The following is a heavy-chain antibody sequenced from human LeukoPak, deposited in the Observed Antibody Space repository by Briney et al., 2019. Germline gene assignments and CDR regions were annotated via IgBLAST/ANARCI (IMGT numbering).Heavy chain of an antibody. V-gene: IGHV3-23*01. CDR1: GFTFSIYA. CDR3: ARYDYCDSSGYKIAEYFQH. J-gene: IGHJ1*01. D-gene: IGHD3-22*01. CDR2: IRGGGGAT. Sequence: GGSLRLSCAASGFTFSIYAMHWVRQAPGKGLEWVSTIRGGGGATNYADSVKGRFTISRDNAKNTLYLQMNSLRAEDTAVYYCARYDYCDSSGYKIAEYFQHWGQGTLVTVSS.